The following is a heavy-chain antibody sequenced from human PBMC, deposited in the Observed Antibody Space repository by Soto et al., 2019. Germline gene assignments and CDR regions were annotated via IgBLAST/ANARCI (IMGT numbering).Heavy chain of an antibody. CDR3: ARGQPIPLIESGSRGSWVDF. CDR2: MYYGGRT. D-gene: IGHD2-15*01. CDR1: GGSIRSYY. J-gene: IGHJ5*01. V-gene: IGHV4-59*08. Sequence: SATLSLTCSVCGGSIRSYYWSWIRQPPGKGVEGIGYMYYGGRTNYNPSLKSRVSISVDTSKMQVSLKLSSVTAADTAVYFCARGQPIPLIESGSRGSWVDFGGQGTRVTVSS.